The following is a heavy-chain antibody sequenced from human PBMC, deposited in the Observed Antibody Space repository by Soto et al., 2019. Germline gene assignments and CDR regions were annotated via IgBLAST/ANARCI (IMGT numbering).Heavy chain of an antibody. D-gene: IGHD2-8*01. J-gene: IGHJ6*02. CDR1: GFTFSSYG. CDR2: ISYDGSNK. V-gene: IGHV3-30*18. Sequence: GGSLRLSCAASGFTFSSYGMHWVRQAPGKGLEWVAVISYDGSNKYYADSVKGRFTISRDNSKNTLYLQMNSLRAEDTAVYYCAKDGVYAMGSMDVWGQGTTVTVSS. CDR3: AKDGVYAMGSMDV.